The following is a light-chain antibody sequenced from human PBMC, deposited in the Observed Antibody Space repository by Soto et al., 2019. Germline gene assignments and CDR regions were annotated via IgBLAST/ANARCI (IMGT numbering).Light chain of an antibody. V-gene: IGKV3-15*01. CDR3: QQRADWPIT. CDR2: GAS. J-gene: IGKJ5*01. CDR1: QSVSSN. Sequence: EIVMTQSPATLSVSPVERATLSCMASQSVSSNLAWYQQKPGQAPRLLIYGASTRATGIPARFSGSGSGTEFTLTISSLQSEDFAVYYCQQRADWPITFGQGTRLEIK.